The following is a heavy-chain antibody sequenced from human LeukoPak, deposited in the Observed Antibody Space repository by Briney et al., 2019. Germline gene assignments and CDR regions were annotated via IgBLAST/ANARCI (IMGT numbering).Heavy chain of an antibody. Sequence: SETLSLTCTVSGGSISSYYWSWIRQPPGKGLEWVGYIYYSGSTNYNPSLKSRVTISVDTTKNQSSLKLSSVTAADTAVYYCARGQDTAMVGVDYWGQGTLVTVSS. V-gene: IGHV4-59*01. CDR3: ARGQDTAMVGVDY. J-gene: IGHJ4*02. CDR2: IYYSGST. D-gene: IGHD5-18*01. CDR1: GGSISSYY.